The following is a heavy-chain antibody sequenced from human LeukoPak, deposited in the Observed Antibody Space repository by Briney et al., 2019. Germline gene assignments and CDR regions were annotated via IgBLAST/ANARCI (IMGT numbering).Heavy chain of an antibody. CDR2: INPNSGGT. CDR3: ARFPIQLWLYGFDY. CDR1: GYTFTGYY. V-gene: IGHV1-2*02. D-gene: IGHD5-18*01. Sequence: GASVKVSCKASGYTFTGYYMHWVRQAPGQGLEWMGWINPNSGGTNYAQKFQGRVTMTRDTSISTAYMELSMLRSDDTAVYYCARFPIQLWLYGFDYWGQGTLVTVSS. J-gene: IGHJ4*02.